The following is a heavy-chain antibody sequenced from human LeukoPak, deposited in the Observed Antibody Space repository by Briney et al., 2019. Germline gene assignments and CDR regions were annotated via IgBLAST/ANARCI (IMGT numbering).Heavy chain of an antibody. CDR3: ARGFRYSSGWFDFDY. CDR2: IKSDGSSI. D-gene: IGHD6-19*01. V-gene: IGHV3-74*01. J-gene: IGHJ4*02. CDR1: GFIFSSYW. Sequence: GGSLRLSCAASGFIFSSYWMHWVRQVPGKGLVCVSRIKSDGSSISYVDSVEGRFTISRDNAKNTLYLQMNSLRAEDTAVYYCARGFRYSSGWFDFDYWGQGTLVTVSS.